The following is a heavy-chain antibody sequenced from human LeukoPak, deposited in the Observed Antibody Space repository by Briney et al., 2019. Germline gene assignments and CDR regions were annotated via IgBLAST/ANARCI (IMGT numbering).Heavy chain of an antibody. D-gene: IGHD6-19*01. CDR2: IYYSGST. V-gene: IGHV4-39*07. CDR3: ARLYSAVAGYRHYYYGMDV. Sequence: SETLSLTCTVSGGSISSSSYYWGWIRQPPGKGLEWIGSIYYSGSTNYNPSLKSRVTISVDTSKNQFSLKLSSVTAADTAVYYCARLYSAVAGYRHYYYGMDVWGQGTTVTVSS. CDR1: GGSISSSSYY. J-gene: IGHJ6*02.